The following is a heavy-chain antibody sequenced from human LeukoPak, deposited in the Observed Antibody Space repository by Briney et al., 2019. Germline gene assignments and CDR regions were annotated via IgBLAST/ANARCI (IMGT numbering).Heavy chain of an antibody. D-gene: IGHD4-17*01. CDR3: ARGKLDADFAWRWATCGMDV. CDR2: ISFDGSDI. CDR1: GFTFSSYA. V-gene: IGHV3-30-3*01. Sequence: GGSLRLSCSASGFTFSSYAMHWVRQAPGKGLEWVAVISFDGSDIYYTDSAQGRFTISRDNSKFTVYLQMSSLREGDTAIYYCARGKLDADFAWRWATCGMDVWGQGTTVIVSS. J-gene: IGHJ6*02.